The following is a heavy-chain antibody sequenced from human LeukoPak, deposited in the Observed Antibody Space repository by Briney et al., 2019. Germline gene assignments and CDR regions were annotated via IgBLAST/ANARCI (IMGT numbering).Heavy chain of an antibody. CDR1: GYTFTGYY. CDR3: ARGSSGWYGGFDP. CDR2: INPNSGGT. Sequence: ASVKVSCKAPGYTFTGYYMHWVRQAPGQGLEWMGWINPNSGGTNYAQKFQGRVTMNRDTSISTAYMELSRLRSDDTAVYYCARGSSGWYGGFDPWGQGTMVTVSS. V-gene: IGHV1-2*02. D-gene: IGHD6-19*01. J-gene: IGHJ5*02.